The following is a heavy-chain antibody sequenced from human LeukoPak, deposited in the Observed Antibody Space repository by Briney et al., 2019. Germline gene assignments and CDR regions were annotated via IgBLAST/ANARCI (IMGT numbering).Heavy chain of an antibody. CDR2: IYYSGST. J-gene: IGHJ5*02. Sequence: SETLSLACTVSGGSISSSSYYWGWIRQPPGKGLGWIGSIYYSGSTYYNPSLKSRVTISVDTSKNQFSLKLSSVTAADTAVYYCARHSSRCAQPRQGDWFDPWGQGTLVTVSS. D-gene: IGHD3-16*01. CDR3: ARHSSRCAQPRQGDWFDP. V-gene: IGHV4-39*01. CDR1: GGSISSSSYY.